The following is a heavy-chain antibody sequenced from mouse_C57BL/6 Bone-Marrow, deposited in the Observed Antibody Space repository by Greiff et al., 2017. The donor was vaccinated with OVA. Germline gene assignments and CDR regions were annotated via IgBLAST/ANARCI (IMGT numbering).Heavy chain of an antibody. CDR2: IDPANDNT. D-gene: IGHD1-1*01. CDR3: ARGNFGSSFYAMDD. J-gene: IGHJ4*01. Sequence: EVKLMESVAALVRPGASVKLSCTASGFNIKNTYMHWVKQRPEQGLEWIGRIDPANDNTKYAPKFQGKATMTADTSSNTACLQLSSLSSEDTAVYCCARGNFGSSFYAMDDWGQGTSVTVSS. CDR1: GFNIKNTY. V-gene: IGHV14-3*01.